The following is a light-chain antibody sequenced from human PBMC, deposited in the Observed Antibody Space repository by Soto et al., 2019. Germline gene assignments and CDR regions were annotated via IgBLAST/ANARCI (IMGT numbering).Light chain of an antibody. Sequence: QSVLTQPASVSGSPGQSITISCAGTSSDIGCYNYVSWYQQHPGKAPKVMIYEVSNRPSGVSNRFSGSKSGNTASLTISGLQAEDEAVYYCSSFTSSSTLHVFGSGTKV. CDR3: SSFTSSSTLHV. J-gene: IGLJ1*01. CDR1: SSDIGCYNY. CDR2: EVS. V-gene: IGLV2-14*01.